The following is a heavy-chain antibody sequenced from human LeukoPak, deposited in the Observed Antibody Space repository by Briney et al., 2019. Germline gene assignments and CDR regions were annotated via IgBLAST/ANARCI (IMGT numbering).Heavy chain of an antibody. Sequence: GGSLRLSCAASGFTFSNAWMSWVRQAPGKGLEWVGRIKSKTDGGTTDYAAPVKGRFTISRDDSKNTLYLQMNSLKTEDTAVYYCTTATRPEWFGEPFGWFDPWGQGTLVTVSS. CDR1: GFTFSNAW. CDR2: IKSKTDGGTT. V-gene: IGHV3-15*01. D-gene: IGHD3-10*01. CDR3: TTATRPEWFGEPFGWFDP. J-gene: IGHJ5*02.